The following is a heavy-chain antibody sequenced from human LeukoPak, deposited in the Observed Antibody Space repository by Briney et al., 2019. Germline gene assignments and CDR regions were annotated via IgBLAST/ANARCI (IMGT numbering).Heavy chain of an antibody. CDR2: IYYSGST. J-gene: IGHJ5*02. V-gene: IGHV4-39*01. D-gene: IGHD6-19*01. CDR3: ARMVAVAGLGGNWFDP. Sequence: SETLSLTCTVSGGSISSYYWGWIRQPPGKGLEWIGSIYYSGSTYYNPSLKSRVTISVDTSKNQFSLKLSSVTAADTAVYYCARMVAVAGLGGNWFDPWGQGALVTVSS. CDR1: GGSISSYY.